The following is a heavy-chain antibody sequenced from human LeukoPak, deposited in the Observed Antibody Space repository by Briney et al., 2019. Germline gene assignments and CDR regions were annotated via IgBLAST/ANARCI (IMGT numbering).Heavy chain of an antibody. CDR3: ARGAVVVPAARAAGFDP. V-gene: IGHV4-34*01. J-gene: IGHJ5*02. D-gene: IGHD2-2*01. Sequence: SETLSLTCAVYGGSFSGYYWSWIREPPGKGLEWIGEINHSGSTNYNPSLKSRVTISVDTSKNQFSLKLSSVTAADTAVYYCARGAVVVPAARAAGFDPWGQGTLVTVSS. CDR2: INHSGST. CDR1: GGSFSGYY.